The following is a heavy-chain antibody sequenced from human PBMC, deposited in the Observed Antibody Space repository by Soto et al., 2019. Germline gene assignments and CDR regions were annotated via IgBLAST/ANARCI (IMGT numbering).Heavy chain of an antibody. CDR3: AGGTDDYAWLDP. CDR2: IYYSGST. J-gene: IGHJ5*02. V-gene: IGHV4-30-4*01. Sequence: SETLSLTCTVSGGSISSGDYYWSWIRQPPGKGLEWIGYIYYSGSTYYNPSLKSRVTISVDTSKNQFSLKLSSVTAADTAVYYCAGGTDDYAWLDPWGQGTLVTVSS. CDR1: GGSISSGDYY. D-gene: IGHD4-17*01.